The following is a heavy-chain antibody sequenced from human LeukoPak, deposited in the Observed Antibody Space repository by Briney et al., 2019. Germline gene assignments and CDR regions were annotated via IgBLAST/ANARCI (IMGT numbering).Heavy chain of an antibody. CDR1: GGSISSSNW. J-gene: IGHJ5*01. V-gene: IGHV4-4*02. CDR3: ARGSPKHDS. CDR2: INHSGAT. Sequence: PSGTLSLTCAVSGGSISSSNWWSWVRQPPGKGLEWIGEINHSGATKYNPSLKSRLTISVDPSKNQFSLKLKSVTAADTAVYYCARGSPKHDSWGQGTLVTVSS.